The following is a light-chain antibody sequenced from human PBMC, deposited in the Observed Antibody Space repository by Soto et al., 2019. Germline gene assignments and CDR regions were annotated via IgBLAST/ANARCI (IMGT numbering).Light chain of an antibody. J-gene: IGLJ1*01. Sequence: QSVLTQPASVSGSPGQSITISCTGTSSDVGGYDYVSWYQQHPGKAPKLMIYEVSSRPSGVSNRFSGSKSGNTASLTISGLQAEDEADYYCSSYTSSSTDVFGTATKLTVL. CDR3: SSYTSSSTDV. CDR1: SSDVGGYDY. CDR2: EVS. V-gene: IGLV2-14*01.